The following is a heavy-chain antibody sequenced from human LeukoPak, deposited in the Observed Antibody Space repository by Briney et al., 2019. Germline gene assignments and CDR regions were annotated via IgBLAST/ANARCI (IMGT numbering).Heavy chain of an antibody. CDR1: GFTFSSYW. D-gene: IGHD1-26*01. Sequence: GGSLRLSCAASGFTFSSYWMHWVRQAPGKGLVWVSRINSDGSSTSYADSVKGRFTISRDNSKNTLYLQMNSLRAEDTAVYYCAKDYEPLVGVHRWGDWFDPWGQGTLVTVSS. CDR3: AKDYEPLVGVHRWGDWFDP. V-gene: IGHV3-74*01. J-gene: IGHJ5*02. CDR2: INSDGSST.